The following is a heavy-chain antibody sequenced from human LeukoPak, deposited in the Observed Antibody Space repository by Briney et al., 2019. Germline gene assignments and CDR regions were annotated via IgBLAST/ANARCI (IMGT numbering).Heavy chain of an antibody. CDR1: GFTFSSYG. CDR2: IWYDGSNK. J-gene: IGHJ4*02. CDR3: AKDDATTDFDY. V-gene: IGHV3-30*02. Sequence: GGSLRLPCAASGFTFSSYGMHWVRQAPGKGLEWAAFIWYDGSNKYYADSVKGRFTISRDNSKNTLYLQMNSLRPEDTAVYYCAKDDATTDFDYWGQGTLVTVSS. D-gene: IGHD4-17*01.